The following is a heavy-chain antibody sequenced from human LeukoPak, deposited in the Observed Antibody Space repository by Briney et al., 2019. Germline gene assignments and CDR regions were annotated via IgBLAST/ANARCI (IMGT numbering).Heavy chain of an antibody. D-gene: IGHD3-22*01. J-gene: IGHJ4*02. Sequence: ASVKVSCKASGYTFTSYYMHWVRQAPGQGLEWMGIINPSGGSTRYAQKFQGRVTMTRDTSTSTVYMELSSLRSEDTAVYYCARAGRSGSSGYYQFDYWGQGTLVTVSS. CDR2: INPSGGST. CDR3: ARAGRSGSSGYYQFDY. V-gene: IGHV1-46*01. CDR1: GYTFTSYY.